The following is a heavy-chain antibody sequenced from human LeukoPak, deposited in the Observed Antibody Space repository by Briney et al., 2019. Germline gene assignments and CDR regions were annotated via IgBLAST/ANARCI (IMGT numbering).Heavy chain of an antibody. CDR3: ARSSLGSSSGSFYYYYYMDV. D-gene: IGHD6-19*01. CDR1: GYSFTDKY. V-gene: IGHV1-2*02. Sequence: ASVKVSCKASGYSFTDKYMHWVRQAPGQGLEWMGWINPNSGGTNYAQKFQGRVTMTTDTSTSTAYMELSSLRSEDTAVYYCARSSLGSSSGSFYYYYYMDVWGKGTTVTVSS. J-gene: IGHJ6*03. CDR2: INPNSGGT.